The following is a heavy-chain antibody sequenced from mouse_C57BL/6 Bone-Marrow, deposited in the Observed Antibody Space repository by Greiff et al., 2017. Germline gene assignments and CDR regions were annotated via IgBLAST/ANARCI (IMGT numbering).Heavy chain of an antibody. CDR2: INPGSGGT. CDR1: GYAFTNYL. CDR3: ARSKGSFPMDY. Sequence: VMLVESGAELVRPGTSVKVSCKASGYAFTNYLIEWVKQRPGQGLEWIGVINPGSGGTNYNEKFKGKATLTADKSSSTAYMQLSSLTSEDSAVYFCARSKGSFPMDYWGQGTSVTVSS. V-gene: IGHV1-54*01. J-gene: IGHJ4*01. D-gene: IGHD1-1*01.